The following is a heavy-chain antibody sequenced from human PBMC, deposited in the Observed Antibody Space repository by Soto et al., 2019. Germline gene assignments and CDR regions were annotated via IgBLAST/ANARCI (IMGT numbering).Heavy chain of an antibody. CDR3: ARERKTYFFESSGYYLAY. Sequence: ASVKVSCKASGFTFSSYAMHWVRQAPGQRLEWMGWINAGNGNTKYSQKFQGRVSITGDTSASTAYMELSGLRSEDTAVYYCARERKTYFFESSGYYLAYWGQGTLVTVSS. CDR2: INAGNGNT. CDR1: GFTFSSYA. V-gene: IGHV1-3*01. J-gene: IGHJ4*02. D-gene: IGHD3-22*01.